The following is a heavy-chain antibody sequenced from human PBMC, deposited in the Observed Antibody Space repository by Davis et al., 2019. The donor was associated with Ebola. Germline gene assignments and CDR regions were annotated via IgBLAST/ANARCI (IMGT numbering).Heavy chain of an antibody. CDR3: ARDGAIFGVDYFDY. D-gene: IGHD3-3*01. V-gene: IGHV3-74*01. Sequence: GESLKISCAASGFTFSSYWMHWVRQAAGKGLVWVSRIKSDGSSISYADSVKGRFTISRDNAKNTLYLQMNSLRAEDTAVYYCARDGAIFGVDYFDYWGQGTLVTVSS. CDR2: IKSDGSSI. J-gene: IGHJ4*02. CDR1: GFTFSSYW.